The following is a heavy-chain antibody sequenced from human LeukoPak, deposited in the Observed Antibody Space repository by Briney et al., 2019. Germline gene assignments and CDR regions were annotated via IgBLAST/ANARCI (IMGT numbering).Heavy chain of an antibody. CDR2: IKQDGSEK. CDR3: ARSPSVYSSSQHWYFDL. CDR1: GFTFSSYW. V-gene: IGHV3-7*01. Sequence: GGSLRLSCAASGFTFSSYWMSWVRQAPGKGLEWVANIKQDGSEKYYVDSVKGRFTISRDNAKNSLYLQMNSLRAEDTAVYYCARSPSVYSSSQHWYFDLWGRGTLVAVSS. D-gene: IGHD6-13*01. J-gene: IGHJ2*01.